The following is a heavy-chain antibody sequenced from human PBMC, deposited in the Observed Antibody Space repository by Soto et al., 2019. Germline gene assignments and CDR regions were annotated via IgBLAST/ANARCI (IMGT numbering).Heavy chain of an antibody. V-gene: IGHV1-18*01. CDR3: ARGAVLLWFGELLWSPYYYGMDV. CDR2: ISAYNGNT. CDR1: GYTFTSYG. D-gene: IGHD3-10*01. J-gene: IGHJ6*02. Sequence: QVQLVQSGAEVKKPGASVKVSCKATGYTFTSYGISWVRQAPGQGLEWMGWISAYNGNTNYAQKLQGRVTMTTDTSTSTAYMELRSLRSDDTAVYYSARGAVLLWFGELLWSPYYYGMDVWGQGTTVTVSS.